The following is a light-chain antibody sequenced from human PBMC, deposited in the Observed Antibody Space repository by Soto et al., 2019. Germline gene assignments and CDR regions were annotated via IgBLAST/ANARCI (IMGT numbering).Light chain of an antibody. V-gene: IGLV1-51*01. J-gene: IGLJ1*01. CDR2: DNN. CDR1: SSNIGNNF. CDR3: GSWDSSLTYV. Sequence: QPVLTQPPSVSAAPGQKVTISCSGSSSNIGNNFVTWYQQLPGTAPKLLIYDNNKRPSGIPDRFSGSQSGTSATVGITGLQTGDEAVYYCGSWDSSLTYVFGTGTKVTVL.